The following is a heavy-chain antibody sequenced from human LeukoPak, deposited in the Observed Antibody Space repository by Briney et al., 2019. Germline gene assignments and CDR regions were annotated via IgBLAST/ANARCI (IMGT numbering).Heavy chain of an antibody. CDR3: ARRAGWLQFRGPYYFDY. J-gene: IGHJ4*02. V-gene: IGHV4-34*01. D-gene: IGHD5-24*01. Sequence: SETLSLTCAVYGGSFSGYYWSWIRQPPGKGLEWIGEINHSGSTNYNPSLKSRVTISVDTSKNQFSLKLSSVTAADTAVCYCARRAGWLQFRGPYYFDYWGQGTLVTVSS. CDR1: GGSFSGYY. CDR2: INHSGST.